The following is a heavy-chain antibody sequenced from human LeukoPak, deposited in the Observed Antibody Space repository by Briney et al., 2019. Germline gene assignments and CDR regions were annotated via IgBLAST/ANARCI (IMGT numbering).Heavy chain of an antibody. CDR3: ARVRYSSSTYYYYYMDV. Sequence: ASVKVSCKASGYTFTSYGISWVRQAPGQGLEWMGWISAYNGNTNYAQKLQGRVTTTTDTSTSTAYMELRSLRSDDTAVYYCARVRYSSSTYYYYYMDVWGKGTTVTVSS. D-gene: IGHD6-13*01. CDR2: ISAYNGNT. J-gene: IGHJ6*03. V-gene: IGHV1-18*01. CDR1: GYTFTSYG.